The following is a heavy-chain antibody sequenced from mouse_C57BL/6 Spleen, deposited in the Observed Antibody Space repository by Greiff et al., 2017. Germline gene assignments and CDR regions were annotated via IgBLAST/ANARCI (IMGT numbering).Heavy chain of an antibody. CDR2: ISYDGSN. D-gene: IGHD1-2*01. CDR3: ARGALRGDAMDY. J-gene: IGHJ4*01. Sequence: EVQVVESGPGLVKPSQSLSLTCSVTGYSITSGYYWNWIRQFPGNKLEWMGYISYDGSNNYNPSLKNRISITRDTSKNQFFLKLNSVTTEDTATYYCARGALRGDAMDYWGQGTSVTVSS. V-gene: IGHV3-6*01. CDR1: GYSITSGYY.